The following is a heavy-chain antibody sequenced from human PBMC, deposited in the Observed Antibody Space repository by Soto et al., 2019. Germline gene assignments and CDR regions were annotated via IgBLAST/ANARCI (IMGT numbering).Heavy chain of an antibody. J-gene: IGHJ4*02. V-gene: IGHV3-21*04. CDR3: AKVTGYYMDH. Sequence: EVQVVESWGGLVKPGGSLRLSCAASGFTFSSHSMNWVRQAPGKGLEWVSTISSSSTYIYYADSVKGRFTISRDNAKNSLYLQMNSLRAEDTAVYYCAKVTGYYMDHWGQGTLVTVSS. D-gene: IGHD3-9*01. CDR2: ISSSSTYI. CDR1: GFTFSSHS.